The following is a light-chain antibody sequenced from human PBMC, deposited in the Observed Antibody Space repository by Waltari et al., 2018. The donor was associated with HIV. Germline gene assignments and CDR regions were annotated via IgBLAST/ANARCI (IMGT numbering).Light chain of an antibody. CDR3: QQYYSVPWT. CDR1: QSVLYSSNTNNY. J-gene: IGKJ1*01. CDR2: WAS. V-gene: IGKV4-1*01. Sequence: DIVMTQSPDSLAVSLGERATFNCKSSQSVLYSSNTNNYLAWDQQKPGQPPKLLFYWASALESGVPDRFSGSGSETDFTLTISGLQAEDVAVYYCQQYYSVPWTFGQGTKVEIK.